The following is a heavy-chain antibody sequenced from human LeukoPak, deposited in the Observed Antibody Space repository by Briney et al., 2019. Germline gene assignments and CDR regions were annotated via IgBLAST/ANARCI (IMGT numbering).Heavy chain of an antibody. V-gene: IGHV3-48*02. D-gene: IGHD3-10*01. CDR1: GFTFSSYS. CDR3: ARDFDLPWFGELPHYFDY. J-gene: IGHJ4*02. Sequence: GGSLRLSCAASGFTFSSYSMNWVRQAPGKGLEWVSYISSSSSTIYYADSVKGRFTISRDNAKNSLYLQMNSLRDEDTAVYYCARDFDLPWFGELPHYFDYWGQGTLVTVSS. CDR2: ISSSSSTI.